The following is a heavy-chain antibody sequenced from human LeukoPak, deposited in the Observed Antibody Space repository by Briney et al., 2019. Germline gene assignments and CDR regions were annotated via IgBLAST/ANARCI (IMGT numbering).Heavy chain of an antibody. CDR3: ARDPVSGAPDYLDY. V-gene: IGHV3-30*03. CDR1: GFDFYSYV. D-gene: IGHD1-26*01. CDR2: TSSDEKIK. Sequence: GSPLRLSCTVSGFDFYSYVIHWVREAPGKGLECVAVTSSDEKIKIYHESVRGRFTISRDNSKNILYLQMNSLRVEDTAVYYCARDPVSGAPDYLDYWGRGTLVTVSS. J-gene: IGHJ4*02.